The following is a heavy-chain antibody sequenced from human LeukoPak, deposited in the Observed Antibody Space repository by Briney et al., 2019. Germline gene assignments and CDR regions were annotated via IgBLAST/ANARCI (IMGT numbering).Heavy chain of an antibody. V-gene: IGHV1-46*03. CDR3: ARGFTVVTYIDY. CDR2: INPSGGST. J-gene: IGHJ4*02. Sequence: ASVEVSCKATGYTFTSYYMLWVRQAPGQGLEWMGIINPSGGSTSYAQKFQGRVTMTRDTSTSTVYMELSSLRSEDTAVYYCARGFTVVTYIDYWGQGTLVTVSS. D-gene: IGHD4-23*01. CDR1: GYTFTSYY.